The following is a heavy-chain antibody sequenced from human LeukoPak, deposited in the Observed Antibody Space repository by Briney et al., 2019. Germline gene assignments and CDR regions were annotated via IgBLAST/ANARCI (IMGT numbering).Heavy chain of an antibody. Sequence: PSETLSLTCTVSGGSISSYYWSWIRQPAGKGLEWIGRIYTSGSTNYNPSLKSRVTISVDTSKNQFSLKLSSVTAADTAVYYCARGRSQYRGVWGSYRLNWFDPWGQGTLVTVSS. CDR2: IYTSGST. V-gene: IGHV4-4*07. CDR1: GGSISSYY. J-gene: IGHJ5*02. CDR3: ARGRSQYRGVWGSYRLNWFDP. D-gene: IGHD3-16*02.